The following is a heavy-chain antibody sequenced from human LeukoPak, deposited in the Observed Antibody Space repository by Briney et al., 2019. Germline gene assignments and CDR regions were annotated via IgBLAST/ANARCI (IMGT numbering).Heavy chain of an antibody. V-gene: IGHV1-2*02. D-gene: IGHD5-12*01. J-gene: IGHJ1*01. CDR3: AREYSASEH. CDR2: IDPYTGNT. Sequence: ASVKVSCRASGYTFVGYYLHWVRQAPGQGLEWMAWIDPYTGNTHYAQKFQGRTTVTRDTSISTTYMELSWLTSDDTALYYCAREYSASEHWGQGTLVIVSS. CDR1: GYTFVGYY.